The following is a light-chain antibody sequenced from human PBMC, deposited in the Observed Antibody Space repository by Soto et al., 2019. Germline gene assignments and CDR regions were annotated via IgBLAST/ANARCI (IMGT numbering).Light chain of an antibody. CDR2: AAS. Sequence: DIQMTQSPSSVSASVGDRVTITCRASQDISSWLAWFQQKPGQAPKLLIYAASSWQIGVPSRFSGSGSGTDFTLTISSLQPEDSATYYCQQGNSFPLTFGGGTKVEIK. V-gene: IGKV1-12*01. J-gene: IGKJ4*01. CDR1: QDISSW. CDR3: QQGNSFPLT.